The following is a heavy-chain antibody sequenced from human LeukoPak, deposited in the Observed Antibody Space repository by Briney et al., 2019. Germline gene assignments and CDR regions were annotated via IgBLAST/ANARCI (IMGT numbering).Heavy chain of an antibody. CDR1: GGPISSYY. D-gene: IGHD3-22*01. J-gene: IGHJ5*02. Sequence: SETLSLTCTVSGGPISSYYWSWIRHPPGKGLEGRGYIYYSGSTNYTPSLKSRVTISVDTSKNQFSLKLSSVTAADTAVYYCARERRYYDRSGYFNWFDPWGQGTLVTVSS. V-gene: IGHV4-59*13. CDR3: ARERRYYDRSGYFNWFDP. CDR2: IYYSGST.